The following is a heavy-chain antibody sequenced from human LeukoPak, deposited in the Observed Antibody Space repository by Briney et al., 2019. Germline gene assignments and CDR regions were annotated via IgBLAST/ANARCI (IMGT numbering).Heavy chain of an antibody. J-gene: IGHJ5*02. D-gene: IGHD3-16*01. V-gene: IGHV3-7*03. Sequence: PGGSLRLSCAASGFTFSSYWMGWVRQAPGKGLEWVANIHQHGSKENYLDSVKGRFTISRDNAKSSIYLQMNSLRAEDTAIYYCATLIVGGTLVGRFDPWGQGTLVTVSS. CDR2: IHQHGSKE. CDR3: ATLIVGGTLVGRFDP. CDR1: GFTFSSYW.